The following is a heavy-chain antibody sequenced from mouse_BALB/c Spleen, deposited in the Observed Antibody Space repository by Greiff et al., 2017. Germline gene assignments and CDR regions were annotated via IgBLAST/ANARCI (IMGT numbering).Heavy chain of an antibody. Sequence: QVQLQQPGAELVRPGASVKLSCKASGYTFTSYWINWVKQRPGQGLEWIGNIYPSDSYTNYNQKFKDKATLTVDKSSSTAYMQLSSPTSEDSAVYYGTRAGDRYDGAWFAYWGQGTLVTVAA. V-gene: IGHV1-69*02. CDR1: GYTFTSYW. D-gene: IGHD2-14*01. CDR3: TRAGDRYDGAWFAY. J-gene: IGHJ3*01. CDR2: IYPSDSYT.